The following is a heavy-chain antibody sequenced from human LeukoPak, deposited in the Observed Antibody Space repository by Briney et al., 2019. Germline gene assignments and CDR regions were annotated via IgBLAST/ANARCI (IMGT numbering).Heavy chain of an antibody. D-gene: IGHD2-2*01. CDR1: GFTFSKYG. Sequence: GGSLRLSCVASGFTFSKYGMHWVRQAPGKGLEWLAIIWYDGHNKYYADSVKGRFTISRDNAKNSLYLQMDSLRAEDTAWYYCARAPSTSPFYFDYWGQGTLVTVSS. CDR2: IWYDGHNK. V-gene: IGHV3-33*01. J-gene: IGHJ4*02. CDR3: ARAPSTSPFYFDY.